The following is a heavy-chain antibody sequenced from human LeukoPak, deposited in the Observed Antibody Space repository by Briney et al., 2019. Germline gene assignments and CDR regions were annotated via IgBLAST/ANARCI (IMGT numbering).Heavy chain of an antibody. CDR3: ARDACVSCGGDCCHDP. CDR2: ISAYNGDT. CDR1: GYTFTNYG. J-gene: IGHJ5*02. D-gene: IGHD2-21*02. V-gene: IGHV1-18*01. Sequence: GASVKVSCKASGYTFTNYGISWVRQAPGRGLEWMAWISAYNGDTRYAQKFQGRVILTTETSTTTAYMELRNLRSDDTAVYYCARDACVSCGGDCCHDPWGQGTLVTVSS.